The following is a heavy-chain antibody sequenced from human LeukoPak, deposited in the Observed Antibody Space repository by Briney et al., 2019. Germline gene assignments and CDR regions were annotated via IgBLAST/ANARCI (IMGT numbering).Heavy chain of an antibody. Sequence: PGGSLRLSCAASGFTFSSYGMSWVRQAPGKGLEWVSAISGSGGSTYYADSVKGRFTISRDNSKNTLYLQMNSLRAEDTAVYYCAREWYYYDSSGAFDIWGQGTMVTVSS. V-gene: IGHV3-23*01. CDR1: GFTFSSYG. D-gene: IGHD3-22*01. CDR3: AREWYYYDSSGAFDI. J-gene: IGHJ3*02. CDR2: ISGSGGST.